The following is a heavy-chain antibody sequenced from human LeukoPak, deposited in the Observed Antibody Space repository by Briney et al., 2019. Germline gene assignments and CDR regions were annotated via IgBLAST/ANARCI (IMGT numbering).Heavy chain of an antibody. CDR1: GFTFSSYS. Sequence: GGSLRLSCAASGFTFSSYSMNWVRQAPGKGLEWVSSISSSSSYIYYADSVKGRFTISRDNAKNSLYLQMNSLRAEDTAVYYCASGRYSSSSPHYYYYYMDVWGKGTTVTVSS. D-gene: IGHD6-6*01. V-gene: IGHV3-21*04. CDR3: ASGRYSSSSPHYYYYYMDV. J-gene: IGHJ6*03. CDR2: ISSSSSYI.